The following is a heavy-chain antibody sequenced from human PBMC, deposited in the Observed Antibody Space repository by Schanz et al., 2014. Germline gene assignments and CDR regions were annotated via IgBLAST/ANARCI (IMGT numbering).Heavy chain of an antibody. CDR1: GGSINNFY. CDR3: ARGNNDYFYYYMDV. D-gene: IGHD1-1*01. J-gene: IGHJ6*03. Sequence: QVQLQESGPGLVKPSETLSLTCSVSGGSINNFYWGWIRQSPGKGLEWIGYVSSTGSAESNPSLKSRVTLSVDTSKNQFSLKVRSVTAADTAVYFCARGNNDYFYYYMDVWGKGAAVTVSS. V-gene: IGHV4-59*01. CDR2: VSSTGSA.